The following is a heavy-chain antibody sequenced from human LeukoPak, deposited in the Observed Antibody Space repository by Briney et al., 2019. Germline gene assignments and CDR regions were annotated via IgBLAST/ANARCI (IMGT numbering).Heavy chain of an antibody. J-gene: IGHJ4*02. V-gene: IGHV3-53*05. CDR3: AKVARNLGFDY. Sequence: PGGSLRLSCAASGFTVGSNYMSWVRQAPGKGLEWVSVIYSDGTTYYADSVKGRFTIPRDNSKNTLYLQMNSLRAEDAAVYYCAKVARNLGFDYWGQGTLVTVSS. D-gene: IGHD1-14*01. CDR2: IYSDGTT. CDR1: GFTVGSNY.